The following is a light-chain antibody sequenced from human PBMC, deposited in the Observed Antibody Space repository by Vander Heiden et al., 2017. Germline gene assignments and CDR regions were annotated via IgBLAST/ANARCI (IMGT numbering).Light chain of an antibody. V-gene: IGKV1-39*01. Sequence: DIQMTQSPSSLSASVGDSVTIPCRASQSISSYLNWYQQKPGKAPKLLIYAASSLQSGVPSRFSGSGSGTDFTLTISSLQPEDFATYYCQQSDSTPVTFGHGTKLEIK. J-gene: IGKJ2*01. CDR1: QSISSY. CDR2: AAS. CDR3: QQSDSTPVT.